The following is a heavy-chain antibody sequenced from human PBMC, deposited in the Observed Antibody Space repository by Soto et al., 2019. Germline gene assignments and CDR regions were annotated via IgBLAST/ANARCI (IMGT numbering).Heavy chain of an antibody. D-gene: IGHD3-22*01. Sequence: GGSLRLSCRPSGFSFGDHDMSWFRQAPGKGLEWVGFIRRKDYGGRTEYAASVKARFTISRDDSKSIAYLQMTSLKTEDTAVYYCTRGKASYDSSVDYWGQGTLVTVSS. CDR1: GFSFGDHD. V-gene: IGHV3-49*03. CDR3: TRGKASYDSSVDY. CDR2: IRRKDYGGRT. J-gene: IGHJ4*02.